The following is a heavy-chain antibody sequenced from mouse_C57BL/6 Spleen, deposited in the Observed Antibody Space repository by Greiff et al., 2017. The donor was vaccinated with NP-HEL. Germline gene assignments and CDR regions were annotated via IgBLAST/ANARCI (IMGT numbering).Heavy chain of an antibody. CDR1: GYTFTSYW. CDR2: IYPSDSET. V-gene: IGHV1-61*01. Sequence: VQLQQPGAELVRPGSSVKLSCKASGYTFTSYWMDWVKQRPGQGLEWIGNIYPSDSETHYNQKFKDKATLTVDKSSSTAYMQLSSLTSEDSAVYYCARGRGNYYAMDYWGQGTSVTVSS. J-gene: IGHJ4*01. D-gene: IGHD2-1*01. CDR3: ARGRGNYYAMDY.